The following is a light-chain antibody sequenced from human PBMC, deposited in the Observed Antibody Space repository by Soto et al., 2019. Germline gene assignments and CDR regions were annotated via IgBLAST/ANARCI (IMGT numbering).Light chain of an antibody. CDR1: QSVSSSY. CDR3: QQYGSPPVT. Sequence: EIVLTQSPGTLSLSPGERATLSCRASQSVSSSYLAWYQQKPGQAPRLLIYGASSRATGIPDRFSGSGSGTDFTLTISRLEPEDFAVYYCQQYGSPPVTFXQGTKVDIK. J-gene: IGKJ1*01. CDR2: GAS. V-gene: IGKV3-20*01.